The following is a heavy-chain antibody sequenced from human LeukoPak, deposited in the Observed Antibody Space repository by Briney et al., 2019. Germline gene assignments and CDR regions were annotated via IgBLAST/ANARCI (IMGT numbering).Heavy chain of an antibody. V-gene: IGHV4-39*01. Sequence: PSETLSLTCTISGDSITNETYYWAWIRQPPGKGLEWIGSISYRGNTYSNPSLTSRVTISIDTAKNYFSLKMTSVTAPDTAVYYCARPGMRGHFVARLDYWSQGTLVTVSS. D-gene: IGHD1-14*01. CDR1: GDSITNETYY. CDR2: ISYRGNT. J-gene: IGHJ4*02. CDR3: ARPGMRGHFVARLDY.